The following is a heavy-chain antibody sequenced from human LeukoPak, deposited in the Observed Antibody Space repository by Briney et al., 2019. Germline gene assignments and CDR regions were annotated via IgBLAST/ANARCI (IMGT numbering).Heavy chain of an antibody. CDR1: GFTFSSYA. CDR3: ARGIVGATHGWFDP. CDR2: ISGSGGST. V-gene: IGHV3-23*01. D-gene: IGHD1-26*01. Sequence: GGSLRLSCAASGFTFSSYAMSWVRQAPGKGLEWVSAISGSGGSTYYADSVKGRFTISRDNSKNTLYLQMNSLRAEDTAVYYCARGIVGATHGWFDPWGQGTLVTVSS. J-gene: IGHJ5*02.